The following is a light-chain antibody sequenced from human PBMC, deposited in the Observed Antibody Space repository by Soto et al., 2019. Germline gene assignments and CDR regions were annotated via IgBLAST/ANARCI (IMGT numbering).Light chain of an antibody. CDR3: QQYITSPSK. CDR1: QSVSSIY. V-gene: IGKV3-20*01. CDR2: GAS. Sequence: TLSCRASQSVSSIYLAWYQQKPGQAPRLLIYGASSRATGVPDRFSGSGSGTDFTLTISRLEPEDFAVYYCQQYITSPSKFGQGTKLDI. J-gene: IGKJ1*01.